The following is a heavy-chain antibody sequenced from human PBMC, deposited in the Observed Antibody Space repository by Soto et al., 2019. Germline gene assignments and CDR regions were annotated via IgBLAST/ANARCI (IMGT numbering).Heavy chain of an antibody. Sequence: SETLSLTCTVSGGSISRGDYYWSWIRQPPEKGLEWIGYIYYSGSTYYNPSLKSRVTISVDTSKNQFSLKLSSVTAADTAVYYCARLTPGYSSGWFIDYWGQGTLVTVSS. V-gene: IGHV4-30-4*01. J-gene: IGHJ4*02. D-gene: IGHD6-19*01. CDR2: IYYSGST. CDR3: ARLTPGYSSGWFIDY. CDR1: GGSISRGDYY.